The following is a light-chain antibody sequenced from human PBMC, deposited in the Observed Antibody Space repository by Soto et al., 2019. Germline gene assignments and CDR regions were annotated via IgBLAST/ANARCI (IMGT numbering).Light chain of an antibody. CDR2: WAS. Sequence: DIVMTQSPDSLAVSLGERATINCKSSQSVLYSSNNKNYLAWYQQRPGQPPKLIIYWASIRESGVPDRFSGSGSGTDFTLTITSLQAEDVAVYYCQQYESTPPTFGQGTKLEIK. J-gene: IGKJ2*01. V-gene: IGKV4-1*01. CDR1: QSVLYSSNNKNY. CDR3: QQYESTPPT.